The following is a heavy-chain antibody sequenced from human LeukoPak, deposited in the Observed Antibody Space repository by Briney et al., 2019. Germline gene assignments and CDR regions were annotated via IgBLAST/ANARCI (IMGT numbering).Heavy chain of an antibody. V-gene: IGHV1-2*02. Sequence: ASVKVPCKASGYTFTGYYMHWVRQAPGQGLEWMGWINPNSGGTNYAQKFQGRVTMTRDTSISTAYMELSRLRSDDTAVYYCARVFSLMVRGPWDYWGQGTLVTVSS. D-gene: IGHD3-10*01. CDR1: GYTFTGYY. CDR2: INPNSGGT. J-gene: IGHJ4*02. CDR3: ARVFSLMVRGPWDY.